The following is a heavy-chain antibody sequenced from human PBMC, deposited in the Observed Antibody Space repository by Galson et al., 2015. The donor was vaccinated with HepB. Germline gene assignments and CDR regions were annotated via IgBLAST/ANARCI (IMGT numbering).Heavy chain of an antibody. CDR3: ARGVGGSSDAFDI. V-gene: IGHV1-18*01. D-gene: IGHD1-26*01. CDR1: GSTFTSYG. J-gene: IGHJ3*02. Sequence: QSGAEVTKPGESLKISCKASGSTFTSYGISWVRQAPGQGLEWMGWISAYNGNTNYAQKLQGRVTMTEDTSTDTAYMELRSLRSDDTAVYYCARGVGGSSDAFDIWGQGTMVTVSS. CDR2: ISAYNGNT.